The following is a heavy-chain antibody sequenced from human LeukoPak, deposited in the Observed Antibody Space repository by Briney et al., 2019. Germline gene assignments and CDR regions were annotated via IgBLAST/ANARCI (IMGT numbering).Heavy chain of an antibody. CDR1: GYTFTSYD. CDR3: ASGAGKNRAFDI. CDR2: MNPNSGNT. Sequence: ASVKVSCKASGYTFTSYDINWVRQATGQGLEWMGWMNPNSGNTGYAQKFQGRVTITRNTSISTAYMELSSLRSEDTAVYYCASGAGKNRAFDIWGQGTMVTVSS. V-gene: IGHV1-8*03. J-gene: IGHJ3*02. D-gene: IGHD1-14*01.